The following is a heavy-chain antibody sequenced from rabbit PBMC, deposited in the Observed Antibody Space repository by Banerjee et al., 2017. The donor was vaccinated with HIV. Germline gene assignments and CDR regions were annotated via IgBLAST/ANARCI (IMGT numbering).Heavy chain of an antibody. D-gene: IGHD7-1*01. J-gene: IGHJ4*01. V-gene: IGHV1S40*01. CDR2: IYAGSGGSP. CDR1: GFSFSSGYD. Sequence: QSLEESGGDLVKPGASLTLTCTASGFSFSSGYDMCWVRQAPGKGLEWIAGIYAGSGGSPYYASWAKGRFTISKTSSTTVTLQMTSLTAADTATYFCARGDGAYAGYDGLWGPGTLVTVS. CDR3: ARGDGAYAGYDGL.